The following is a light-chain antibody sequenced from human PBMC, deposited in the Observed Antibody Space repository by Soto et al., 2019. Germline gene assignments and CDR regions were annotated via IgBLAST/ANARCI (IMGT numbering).Light chain of an antibody. CDR2: GAS. CDR3: QQYVTSPWA. V-gene: IGKV3-20*01. J-gene: IGKJ1*01. CDR1: QSVSSSF. Sequence: EIVLTQSPGTLSLSPGERATLSCRASQSVSSSFLAWYQQKPGQAPRLLIYGASNRATGIPDRFSGSGSGTDFTLTISRLEPEDFAVYYCQQYVTSPWAFGQGTEVAI.